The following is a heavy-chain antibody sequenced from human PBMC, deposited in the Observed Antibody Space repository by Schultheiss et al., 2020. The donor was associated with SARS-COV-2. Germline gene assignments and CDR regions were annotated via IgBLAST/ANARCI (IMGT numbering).Heavy chain of an antibody. CDR2: MNPNSGNT. CDR1: GGTFSSYA. D-gene: IGHD3-22*01. Sequence: ASVKVSCKASGGTFSSYAISWVRQAPGQGLEWMGWMNPNSGNTGYAQKFQGRVTMTTDTSTSTAYMELRSLRSDDTAVYYCARDLTYYYDSSGYYNLLDYWGQGTLVTVSS. J-gene: IGHJ4*02. V-gene: IGHV1-18*01. CDR3: ARDLTYYYDSSGYYNLLDY.